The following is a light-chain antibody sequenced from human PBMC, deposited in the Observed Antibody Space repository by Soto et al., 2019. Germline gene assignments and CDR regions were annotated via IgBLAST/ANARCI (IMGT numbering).Light chain of an antibody. CDR3: QSYHSGNYA. J-gene: IGLJ1*01. V-gene: IGLV6-57*04. CDR2: EDK. CDR1: SGSIATNY. Sequence: NFMLTQPHSVSESPGKTVTISCTRSSGSIATNYVQWYQQRPGSAPTTVIYEDKLRPSGVPDRFSGSIDSSSNSASLTISGLKTEDEADYYCQSYHSGNYAFGTGTKVTV.